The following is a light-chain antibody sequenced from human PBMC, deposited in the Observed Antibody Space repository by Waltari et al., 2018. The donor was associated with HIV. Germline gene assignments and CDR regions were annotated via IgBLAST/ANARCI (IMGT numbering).Light chain of an antibody. Sequence: QSVLTQPPSASGTPGQRVTISCSGSSSNIGSNCVYWNHHLPGTAPKLLVYRNNQRPSGVPDRFSGSKSGTSASLAISGLRSEDEADYYCAAWGDSLTSFVFGTGTKVTVL. J-gene: IGLJ1*01. CDR2: RNN. CDR3: AAWGDSLTSFV. CDR1: SSNIGSNC. V-gene: IGLV1-47*01.